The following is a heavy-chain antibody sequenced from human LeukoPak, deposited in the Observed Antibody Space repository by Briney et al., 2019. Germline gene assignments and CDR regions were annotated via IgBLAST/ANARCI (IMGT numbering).Heavy chain of an antibody. CDR3: ARRFFDQDFFDY. Sequence: SVTLSLTCSVSVGSISGYYWSWIRLPPGKGLEWIGYIHASGSTHYNSSLKSRVTILLDTSKNQFSLEVISLTAADTAVYYCARRFFDQDFFDYWGQGTLVTVSS. D-gene: IGHD3-9*01. V-gene: IGHV4-4*09. CDR2: IHASGST. J-gene: IGHJ4*02. CDR1: VGSISGYY.